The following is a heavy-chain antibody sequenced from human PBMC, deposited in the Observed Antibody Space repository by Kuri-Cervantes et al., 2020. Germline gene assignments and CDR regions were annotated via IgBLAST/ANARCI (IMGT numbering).Heavy chain of an antibody. CDR2: ISDNGGRT. Sequence: GGSLRLSCAASGFTFSSYAFHWVRQAPGKGLQYVSAISDNGGRTYYANSVKGRFTISRDNAKNSLYLQMNSLRAEDTAVYYCARDRRLWEIKPTNWFDPWGQGTLVTVSS. CDR3: ARDRRLWEIKPTNWFDP. V-gene: IGHV3-64*04. D-gene: IGHD3-16*01. J-gene: IGHJ5*02. CDR1: GFTFSSYA.